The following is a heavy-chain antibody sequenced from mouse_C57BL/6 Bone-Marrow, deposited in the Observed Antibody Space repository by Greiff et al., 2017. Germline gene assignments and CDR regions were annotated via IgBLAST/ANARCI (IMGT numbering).Heavy chain of an antibody. Sequence: QVQLQQSGAELARPGASVKLSCKASGYTFTTYPIEWMKQNHGKSLEWIGNFHPYNDDTKYNEKFKGKATLTVEKSSSTVYLELSRLTSDDSAVYYCARGGNNGGYYFDYWGQGTTLTVSS. D-gene: IGHD1-1*02. CDR3: ARGGNNGGYYFDY. CDR1: GYTFTTYP. V-gene: IGHV1-47*01. CDR2: FHPYNDDT. J-gene: IGHJ2*01.